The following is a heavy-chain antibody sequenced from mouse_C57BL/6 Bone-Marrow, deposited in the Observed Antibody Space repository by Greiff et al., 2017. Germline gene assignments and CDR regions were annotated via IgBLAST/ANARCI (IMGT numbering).Heavy chain of an antibody. CDR1: GYTFTDYY. V-gene: IGHV1-76*01. CDR2: IYPGSGNT. CDR3: AREGYYYGSSYRDYAMDY. J-gene: IGHJ4*01. Sequence: VQLQQSGAELVRPGASVKLSCKASGYTFTDYYINWVKQRPGQGLEWIARIYPGSGNTYYNEKFKGKATLTAEKSSSTAYMQLSSLTSEDSAVYFCAREGYYYGSSYRDYAMDYWGQGTSVTVSS. D-gene: IGHD1-1*01.